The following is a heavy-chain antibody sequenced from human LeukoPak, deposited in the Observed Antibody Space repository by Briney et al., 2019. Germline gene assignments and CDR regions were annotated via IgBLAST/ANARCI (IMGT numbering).Heavy chain of an antibody. CDR3: APVAVAGTFDGMDV. Sequence: GSSVKVSCKASGGTFSSYTISWVRQAPGQGLEWMGRIIPILGIANYAQKFQGRVTITAGKSTSTAYMELSSLRSEDTAVYYCAPVAVAGTFDGMDVWGQGTTVTVSS. D-gene: IGHD6-19*01. V-gene: IGHV1-69*02. CDR1: GGTFSSYT. CDR2: IIPILGIA. J-gene: IGHJ6*02.